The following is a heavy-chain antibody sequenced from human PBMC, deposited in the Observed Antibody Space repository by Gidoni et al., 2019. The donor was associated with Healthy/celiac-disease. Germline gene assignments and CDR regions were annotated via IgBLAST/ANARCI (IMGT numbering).Heavy chain of an antibody. V-gene: IGHV3-30-3*01. D-gene: IGHD4-17*01. Sequence: QVQLVESGGGAVQPGWSLRLSCASSGFTFSSYAMHWVRQAPGKGLEWVAVISYDRSNKYYADSVKGRVTSTRDNSKNTLYLQMNSLRAEDTAVYYCARDPDTYGDYMKDAFDIWGQGTMVTVSS. CDR3: ARDPDTYGDYMKDAFDI. CDR1: GFTFSSYA. J-gene: IGHJ3*02. CDR2: ISYDRSNK.